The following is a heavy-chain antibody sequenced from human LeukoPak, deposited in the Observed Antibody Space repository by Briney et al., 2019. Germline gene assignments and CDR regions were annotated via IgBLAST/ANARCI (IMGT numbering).Heavy chain of an antibody. CDR1: GFTFSSYG. CDR2: VSGSGGST. Sequence: SGGSLRLSCAASGFTFSSYGMSWVRQAPGKGLEWVSAVSGSGGSTYYADSVKGRFTISGDNSKNTLYLQMNSLRAEDTAVYYCARGMVPAATWFDPWGQGTLVTVSS. J-gene: IGHJ5*02. V-gene: IGHV3-23*01. CDR3: ARGMVPAATWFDP. D-gene: IGHD2-2*01.